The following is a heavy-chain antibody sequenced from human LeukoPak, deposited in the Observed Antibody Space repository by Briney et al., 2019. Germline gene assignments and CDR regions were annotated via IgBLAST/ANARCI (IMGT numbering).Heavy chain of an antibody. CDR2: ISGSSANK. J-gene: IGHJ6*02. V-gene: IGHV3-21*01. CDR1: GFSFSDHW. CDR3: AKETRGYNYGNYYGMDV. D-gene: IGHD5-18*01. Sequence: PGGSLRLSCVASGFSFSDHWMNWFRQAPGKGLEWVSSISGSSANKYYADSVKGRFTISRDNAKNSLYLQMNSLRAEDTAVYYCAKETRGYNYGNYYGMDVWGQGTTVTVSS.